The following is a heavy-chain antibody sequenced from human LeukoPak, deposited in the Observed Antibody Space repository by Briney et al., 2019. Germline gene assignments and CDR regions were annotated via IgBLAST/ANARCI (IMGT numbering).Heavy chain of an antibody. CDR1: GYTFTGHY. V-gene: IGHV1-2*02. CDR2: INPNSVGT. D-gene: IGHD3-3*01. J-gene: IGHJ4*02. Sequence: ASVKVSCKTSGYTFTGHYLHWVRQSPGLGLEWMGWINPNSVGTNYAQKFQGRVTMTWDTSVSTAYMELSRLRSDDTAVYYCARDHSTIFGVVSNDYWGQGTLVTVSS. CDR3: ARDHSTIFGVVSNDY.